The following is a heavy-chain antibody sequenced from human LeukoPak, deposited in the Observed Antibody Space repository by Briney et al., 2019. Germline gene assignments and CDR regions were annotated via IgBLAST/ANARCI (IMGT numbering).Heavy chain of an antibody. Sequence: TSETLSLTCTLSDGSISSSNYYWAWIRQPPGKGLEWIANIFYTGNTYYNPSLKSRVTISIDPSKNQFSLRLNSVTATDTAVYYCARLNKPGWFDPWGQGTLVTVSS. CDR1: DGSISSSNYY. CDR2: IFYTGNT. J-gene: IGHJ5*02. CDR3: ARLNKPGWFDP. D-gene: IGHD1-14*01. V-gene: IGHV4-39*01.